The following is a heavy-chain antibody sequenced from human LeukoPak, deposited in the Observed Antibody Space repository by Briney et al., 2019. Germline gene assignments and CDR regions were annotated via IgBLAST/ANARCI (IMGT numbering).Heavy chain of an antibody. CDR1: GFTFSSYG. V-gene: IGHV3-23*01. CDR2: ISGSGGST. Sequence: PGGSLRLSCAASGFTFSSYGMHWVRQAPGKGLEWVSAISGSGGSTYYADSVKGRFTISRDNSKNTLYLQMNSLRAEDTAVYYCAKFSLVAGSSFDYWGQGTLVTVSS. CDR3: AKFSLVAGSSFDY. D-gene: IGHD6-19*01. J-gene: IGHJ4*02.